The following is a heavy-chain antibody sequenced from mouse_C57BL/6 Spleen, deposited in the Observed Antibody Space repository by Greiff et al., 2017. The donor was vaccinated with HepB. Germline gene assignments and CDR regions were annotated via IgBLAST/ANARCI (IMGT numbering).Heavy chain of an antibody. J-gene: IGHJ2*01. CDR3: AREEYYGSSYSYFDY. V-gene: IGHV5-16*01. CDR1: GFTFSDYY. CDR2: INYDGSST. Sequence: EVMLVESEGGLVQPGSSMKLSCTASGFTFSDYYMAWVRQVPEKGLEWVANINYDGSSTYYLDSLKSRFIISRDNEKNILYLQMSSLKSEDTATYYCAREEYYGSSYSYFDYWGQGTTLTVSS. D-gene: IGHD1-1*01.